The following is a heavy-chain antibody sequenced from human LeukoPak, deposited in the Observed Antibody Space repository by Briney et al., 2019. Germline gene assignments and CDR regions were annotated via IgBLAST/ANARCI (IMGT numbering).Heavy chain of an antibody. CDR3: AKDGRRGYSYGLIDK. Sequence: PGGSLRLSCAASGFIFDDYAMHWVRQAPGKGLEWVSVISWDDYRYYSDYVKCRFTISRDNRKIFLYLQMNSLRPEDTAQYYCAKDGRRGYSYGLIDKWGQGTLVTVSS. V-gene: IGHV3-43D*03. D-gene: IGHD5-18*01. CDR2: ISWDDYR. CDR1: GFIFDDYA. J-gene: IGHJ4*02.